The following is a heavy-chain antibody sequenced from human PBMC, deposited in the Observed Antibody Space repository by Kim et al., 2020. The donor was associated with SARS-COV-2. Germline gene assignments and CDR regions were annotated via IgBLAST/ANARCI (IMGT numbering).Heavy chain of an antibody. V-gene: IGHV3-30*02. CDR3: AKDLPYYYDSSGYSGDAFDI. Sequence: RFTISRDNSKNTLYLQMNSLRAEDTAVYYCAKDLPYYYDSSGYSGDAFDIWGQGTMVTVSS. D-gene: IGHD3-22*01. J-gene: IGHJ3*02.